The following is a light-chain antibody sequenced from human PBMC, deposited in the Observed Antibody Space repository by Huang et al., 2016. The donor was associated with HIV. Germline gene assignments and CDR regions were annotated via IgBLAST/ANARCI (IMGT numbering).Light chain of an antibody. CDR1: QRVSVY. V-gene: IGKV3-11*01. CDR2: TAS. J-gene: IGKJ1*01. Sequence: EIVLAQSPVTLSLSPGERATRACRASQRVSVYLAWYQQKAGQPPRLLIYTASHRAAGIPARFSGSGSGTDFTLTISSLGPEGCAVYYCQQRSDWPPTFGRGTKVEIK. CDR3: QQRSDWPPT.